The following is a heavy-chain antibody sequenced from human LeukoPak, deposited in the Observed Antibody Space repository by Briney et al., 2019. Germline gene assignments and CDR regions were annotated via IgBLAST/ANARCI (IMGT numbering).Heavy chain of an antibody. CDR3: AKHLTNAYYDMIWFDP. CDR2: VYYSGST. D-gene: IGHD3-16*01. CDR1: GGSISNHY. Sequence: SETLSLTCTVSGGSISNHYWSWIRQAPGKGLEWIGYVYYSGSTNYNPSVKSRVTISVDTSNNQSALRLSSVTAADTAVYYCAKHLTNAYYDMIWFDPWGQGTLVTVTS. J-gene: IGHJ5*02. V-gene: IGHV4-59*11.